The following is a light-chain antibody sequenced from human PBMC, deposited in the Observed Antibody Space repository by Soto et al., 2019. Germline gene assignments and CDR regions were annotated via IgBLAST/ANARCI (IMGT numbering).Light chain of an antibody. CDR1: RSNIGAGYA. J-gene: IGLJ1*01. V-gene: IGLV1-40*01. CDR3: QSYDSNLSAYV. CDR2: DND. Sequence: QSVLAQPPSVAGAPGQRVTISCTGSRSNIGAGYAVHWFQHLPGTAPKLLIYDNDNRPSGVPDRFSGSKSGTSASLAITGLQAEDEADYFCQSYDSNLSAYVFGTGTKLTVL.